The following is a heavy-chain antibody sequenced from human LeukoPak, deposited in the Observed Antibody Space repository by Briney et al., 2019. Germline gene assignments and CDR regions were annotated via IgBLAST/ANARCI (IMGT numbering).Heavy chain of an antibody. V-gene: IGHV1-2*06. CDR2: INPNSGGT. J-gene: IGHJ4*02. Sequence: ASVKVSCKASGYTFTGYYMHWVRQAPGQGLEWMGRINPNSGGTNYAQKFQGRVTMTRDTSISTAYMELSRLRSDDTAVYYCARETIAAAGTDLTYWGQGTLVTVSS. CDR1: GYTFTGYY. D-gene: IGHD6-13*01. CDR3: ARETIAAAGTDLTY.